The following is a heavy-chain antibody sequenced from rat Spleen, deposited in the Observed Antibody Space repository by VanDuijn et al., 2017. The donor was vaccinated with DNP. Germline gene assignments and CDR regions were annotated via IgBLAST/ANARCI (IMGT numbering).Heavy chain of an antibody. CDR1: GFTFSNYW. CDR2: ITSSGGRT. V-gene: IGHV5-31*01. D-gene: IGHD5-1*01. CDR3: ARGSGTYYWYFDL. J-gene: IGHJ1*01. Sequence: EVQLVGSGGGLVQSGGSLKISCAASGFTFSNYWMAWIRQVPGKGLEWVAAITSSGGRTYFPDSVRGRFTISRDNAKNTLYLQMNSLRSEDTATYYCARGSGTYYWYFDLWGPGTMVTVSS.